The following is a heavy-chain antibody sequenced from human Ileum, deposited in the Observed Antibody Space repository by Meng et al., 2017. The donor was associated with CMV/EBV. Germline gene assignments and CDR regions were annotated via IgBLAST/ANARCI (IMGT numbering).Heavy chain of an antibody. J-gene: IGHJ5*02. D-gene: IGHD3-3*01. CDR1: GFTFSGYG. Sequence: GESLKISCVASGFTFSGYGMHWVRQAPGKGLEWGAFIRYDGTNRYYADSVKGRFTISRDKSKNTLDLQINTLRAEDTAVYYCATDRVDFWNTYHGFDPWGQGTLVTVSS. V-gene: IGHV3-30*02. CDR2: IRYDGTNR. CDR3: ATDRVDFWNTYHGFDP.